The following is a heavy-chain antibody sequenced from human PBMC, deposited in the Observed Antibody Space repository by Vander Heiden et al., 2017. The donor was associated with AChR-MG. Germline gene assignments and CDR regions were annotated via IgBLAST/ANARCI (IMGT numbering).Heavy chain of an antibody. CDR1: GFTFSSYW. CDR3: ARDRKQLFLRAIYYYMDV. Sequence: EVQLVESGGGLVQPGGSLRLSCAASGFTFSSYWMSWVRQAPGKGLEWVANIKQDGSEKYYVDSVKGRFTISRDNAKNSLYLQMNSLRAEDTAVYYCARDRKQLFLRAIYYYMDVWGKGTTVTVSS. V-gene: IGHV3-7*01. J-gene: IGHJ6*03. CDR2: IKQDGSEK. D-gene: IGHD6-6*01.